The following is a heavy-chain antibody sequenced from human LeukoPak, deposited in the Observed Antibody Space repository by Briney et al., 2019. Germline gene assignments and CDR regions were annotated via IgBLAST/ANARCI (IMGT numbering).Heavy chain of an antibody. CDR3: ARDLGVGATVDY. D-gene: IGHD1-26*01. CDR1: GFTFSSYW. J-gene: IGHJ4*02. V-gene: IGHV3-74*01. Sequence: GGSLRLSCAASGFTFSSYWMHWVHQAPGQRLVWVSRINSDGSSTSYADSVKGRLTISRDNAKNTLYLQMNSLRAEDTAVYYCARDLGVGATVDYWGQGTLVTVSS. CDR2: INSDGSST.